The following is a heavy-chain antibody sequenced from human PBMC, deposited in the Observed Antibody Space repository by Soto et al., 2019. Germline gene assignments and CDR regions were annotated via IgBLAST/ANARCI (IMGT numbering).Heavy chain of an antibody. CDR3: ARGGGIGAHNWFDS. D-gene: IGHD3-10*01. V-gene: IGHV4-4*07. J-gene: IGHJ5*01. Sequence: SETLSLTCTVSNGSINRYYWSWIRQPAGKGLEWIGLVYTTGYANYNPSLKNRVTMSVDTSKNQFSLKLSSLTAADTAVYYCARGGGIGAHNWFDSWGQGTLVTVSS. CDR2: VYTTGYA. CDR1: NGSINRYY.